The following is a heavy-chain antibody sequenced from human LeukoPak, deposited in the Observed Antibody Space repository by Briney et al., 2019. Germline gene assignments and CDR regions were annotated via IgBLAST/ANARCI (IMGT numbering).Heavy chain of an antibody. CDR1: GGSFSGYY. Sequence: PSETLSLTCALYGGSFSGYYWSWIRQPPGKGLEWIGEINHSGSTNYNPSLKSRVTISVDTSKNQFSLKLSSVTAADTAVYYCARGPLGKEWFDPWGQGTLVTVSS. J-gene: IGHJ5*02. V-gene: IGHV4-34*01. CDR3: ARGPLGKEWFDP. CDR2: INHSGST. D-gene: IGHD1-26*01.